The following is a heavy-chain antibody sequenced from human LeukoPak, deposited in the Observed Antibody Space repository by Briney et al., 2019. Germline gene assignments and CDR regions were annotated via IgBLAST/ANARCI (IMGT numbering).Heavy chain of an antibody. CDR3: AREGTTTSFDY. V-gene: IGHV3-53*01. CDR2: IYSGSST. Sequence: PGGSLRLSCAASGFTFSSYSMNWVRQAPGKGLEWVSVIYSGSSTYYADSVKGRFTISRDNSKNTVYLQMNSLRAEDTAVYYRAREGTTTSFDYWGQGTLVTVSS. J-gene: IGHJ4*02. CDR1: GFTFSSYS. D-gene: IGHD1-26*01.